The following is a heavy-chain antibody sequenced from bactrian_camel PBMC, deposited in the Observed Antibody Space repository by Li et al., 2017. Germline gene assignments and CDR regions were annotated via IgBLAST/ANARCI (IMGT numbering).Heavy chain of an antibody. J-gene: IGHJ6*01. CDR3: AARGPYCYTKLSVRDFTY. Sequence: HVQLVESGGGLVQPGGSLRLSCAASGPTYSAIYVGWFRQAPGKEREGVARIGRFNSRTLYADSVKGRFTISQDNTRNTVYLQMNSLKPEDTAMYYCAARGPYCYTKLSVRDFTYWGQGTQVTVS. V-gene: IGHV3-2*01. D-gene: IGHD2*01. CDR1: GPTYSAIY. CDR2: IGRFNSRT.